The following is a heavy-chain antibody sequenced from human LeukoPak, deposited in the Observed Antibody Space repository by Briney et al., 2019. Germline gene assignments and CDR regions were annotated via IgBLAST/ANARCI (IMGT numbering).Heavy chain of an antibody. CDR3: AREGLRSIAARRGTRDYMDV. J-gene: IGHJ6*03. CDR1: GGTFSSYA. Sequence: ASVKVSCKASGGTFSSYAISWVRQAPGQGLAGMGGIIPIFGTANYAQKFKGRVTLPRDMSTSTDYLELSSLRSEDTAVYYCAREGLRSIAARRGTRDYMDVWGKGTTVIVSS. D-gene: IGHD6-6*01. V-gene: IGHV1-69*05. CDR2: IIPIFGTA.